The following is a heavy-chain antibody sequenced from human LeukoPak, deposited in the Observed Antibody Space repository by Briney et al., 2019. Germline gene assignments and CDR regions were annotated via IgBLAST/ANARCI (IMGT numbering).Heavy chain of an antibody. J-gene: IGHJ5*02. CDR2: INPSGGST. V-gene: IGHV1-46*01. CDR1: GYTFTSYY. CDR3: ARGSIAAAATDNWFDP. Sequence: ASVKVSCKASGYTFTSYYMHWVRQAPGQGLEWMGIINPSGGSTSYAQKFQGRVTMTRDMSTSTVYMELSSPRSEDTAVYYCARGSIAAAATDNWFDPWGQGTLVTVSS. D-gene: IGHD6-13*01.